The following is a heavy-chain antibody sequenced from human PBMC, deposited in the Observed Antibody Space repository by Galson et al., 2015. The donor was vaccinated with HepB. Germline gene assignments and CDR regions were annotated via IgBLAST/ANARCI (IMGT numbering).Heavy chain of an antibody. Sequence: SLRLSCAASGFTFSSYGMHWVRQAPGKGLEWVAVISYDGSNKYYADSVKGRFTISRDNSKNTLYLQMNSLRAEDTAVYYCAKAVMTTPLHSVWGKGTTVTVSS. CDR2: ISYDGSNK. J-gene: IGHJ6*04. D-gene: IGHD4-17*01. CDR3: AKAVMTTPLHSV. V-gene: IGHV3-30*18. CDR1: GFTFSSYG.